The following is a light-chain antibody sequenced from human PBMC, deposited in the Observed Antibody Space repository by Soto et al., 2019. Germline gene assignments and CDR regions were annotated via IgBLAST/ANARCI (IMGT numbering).Light chain of an antibody. V-gene: IGKV3-15*01. CDR3: QQYNNWPLT. Sequence: EIVMTQSPATLSVSPGERATLSCRASQTVRRDFAWYQQKPGQAPRLLIYGAFIRATGIPARFSGNGSGTEFTLTISSLQSEDFAVYYCQQYNNWPLTFGGGTKVDIK. CDR1: QTVRRD. J-gene: IGKJ4*01. CDR2: GAF.